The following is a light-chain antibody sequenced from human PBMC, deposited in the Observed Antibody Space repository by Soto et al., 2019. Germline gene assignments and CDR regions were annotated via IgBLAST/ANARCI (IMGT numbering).Light chain of an antibody. CDR1: QSISSW. CDR2: KAS. CDR3: QQYKSYSPLT. V-gene: IGKV1-5*03. J-gene: IGKJ4*01. Sequence: DIQMTQSPSTLSVSVGDRVTITCRASQSISSWLAWYQQKPGKAPKVLIYKASNLESGVPSRFSGSGSGTEFPLTISSLQPDDFATYYCQQYKSYSPLTFGGGTKVEIK.